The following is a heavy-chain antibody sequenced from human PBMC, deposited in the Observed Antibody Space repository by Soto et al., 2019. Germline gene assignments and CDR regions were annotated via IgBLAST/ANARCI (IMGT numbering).Heavy chain of an antibody. CDR2: ISHDGSNK. CDR3: ARVKIVVAGIAYYFDY. Sequence: QVQLVESGGGVVQPGRSLRLSCAASGFSFSSCAMHWVRQAPGKGLEWVADISHDGSNKYYADSVKGRFTISRDNSGNTVSLQMNSLRPDDTVVYYCARVKIVVAGIAYYFDYWGQGTLVTVSS. V-gene: IGHV3-30-3*01. CDR1: GFSFSSCA. D-gene: IGHD3-22*01. J-gene: IGHJ4*02.